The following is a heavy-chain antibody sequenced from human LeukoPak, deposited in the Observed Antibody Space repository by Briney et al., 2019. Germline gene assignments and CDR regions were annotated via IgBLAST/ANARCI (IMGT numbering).Heavy chain of an antibody. V-gene: IGHV1-18*01. Sequence: ASVKVSCKASGYTFTSYGISWVRQAPGQGLEWMGWISAYNGNTNYAQKLQGRVTMTTDTSTSTAYVELSRLRSDDTAVYYCARGGKLGYCSGGSCYWYYFDYWGQGTLVTVSS. CDR1: GYTFTSYG. J-gene: IGHJ4*02. CDR3: ARGGKLGYCSGGSCYWYYFDY. CDR2: ISAYNGNT. D-gene: IGHD2-15*01.